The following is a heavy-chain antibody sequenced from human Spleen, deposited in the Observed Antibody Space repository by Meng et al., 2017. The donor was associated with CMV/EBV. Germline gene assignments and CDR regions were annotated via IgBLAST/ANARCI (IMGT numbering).Heavy chain of an antibody. Sequence: GESLKISCAASGFTFSSYWMTWVRQAPGKGLEWVAHIKQDGSEKYYVDSVKGRFTISRDNAKNSLYLLMNTLRAEDTAVYYCAKDLMGSSSWYEGQVRGMGVWGQGTTVTVSS. D-gene: IGHD6-19*01. CDR2: IKQDGSEK. CDR1: GFTFSSYW. CDR3: AKDLMGSSSWYEGQVRGMGV. J-gene: IGHJ6*02. V-gene: IGHV3-7*01.